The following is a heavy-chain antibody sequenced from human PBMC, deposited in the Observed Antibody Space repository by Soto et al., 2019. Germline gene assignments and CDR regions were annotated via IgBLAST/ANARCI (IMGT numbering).Heavy chain of an antibody. J-gene: IGHJ4*02. V-gene: IGHV4-61*01. Sequence: QVQLPESGPGLVKPSETLSLTCTVSGGSVTSGRFYWSWSRQPPGKGLEWIGYIYYTGRTSYTSSLKSRVTISFDTPENQFSVKLSSVTAADTATYYCARSGASSGWLGGQGTQVTVSS. D-gene: IGHD6-19*01. CDR1: GGSVTSGRFY. CDR2: IYYTGRT. CDR3: ARSGASSGWL.